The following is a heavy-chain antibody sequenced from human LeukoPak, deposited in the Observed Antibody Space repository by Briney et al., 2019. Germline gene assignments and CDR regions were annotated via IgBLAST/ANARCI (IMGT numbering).Heavy chain of an antibody. J-gene: IGHJ6*02. CDR1: GGSFSGYY. CDR2: INHSGST. CDR3: ARGGHIVVVTAILRSYGMDV. D-gene: IGHD2-21*02. V-gene: IGHV4-34*01. Sequence: SETLSLTCAVYGGSFSGYYWSWVRQPPGKGLEWIGEINHSGSTNYNPSLKSRVTISVDTAKNQFSLKLSSVTAADTAVYYCARGGHIVVVTAILRSYGMDVWGQGTTVTVSS.